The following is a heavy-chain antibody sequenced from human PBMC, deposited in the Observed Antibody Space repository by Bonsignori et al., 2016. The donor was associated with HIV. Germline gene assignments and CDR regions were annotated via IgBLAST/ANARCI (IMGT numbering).Heavy chain of an antibody. Sequence: QVQLQESGPGLVKPSETLSLTCTVSGDAIRKSNHFWGWIRQPPREGDSNGLGGIFYSGTTYNNPSLESRVAISVDTSMDSFSLSLTSVTAADTAVYYCARGTYTHLEFWGQGALVSIFS. CDR1: GDAIRKSNHF. CDR3: ARGTYTHLEF. CDR2: IFYSGTT. V-gene: IGHV4-39*02. D-gene: IGHD5-18*01. J-gene: IGHJ4*02.